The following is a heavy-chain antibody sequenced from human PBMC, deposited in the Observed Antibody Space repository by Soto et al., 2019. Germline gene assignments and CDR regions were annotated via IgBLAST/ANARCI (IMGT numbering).Heavy chain of an antibody. Sequence: ASVKVSCKASGYTFTGYCMPWVRQAPGQGLEWMGWINPNSGGTNYAQKVQGWVTLTRATSISTAYMELSRLRADDTAVYYCATTGSSSGLYYSYGMDFWGQGTSVTGSS. CDR2: INPNSGGT. J-gene: IGHJ6*02. CDR3: ATTGSSSGLYYSYGMDF. CDR1: GYTFTGYC. V-gene: IGHV1-2*04. D-gene: IGHD3-22*01.